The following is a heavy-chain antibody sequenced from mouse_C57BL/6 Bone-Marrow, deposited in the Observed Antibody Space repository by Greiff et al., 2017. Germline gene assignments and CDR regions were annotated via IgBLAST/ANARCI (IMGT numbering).Heavy chain of an antibody. CDR3: ARYTELGGFLYWYFDV. D-gene: IGHD4-1*01. CDR1: GFTFTDYY. Sequence: EVKLMESGGGLVQPGGSLSLSCAASGFTFTDYYMSWVRQPPGKALEWLGFIRNKANGYTTEYSASVKGRFTISRDNSQSILYLQMNALRAEDSATYYCARYTELGGFLYWYFDVWGTGTTVTVSS. CDR2: IRNKANGYTT. J-gene: IGHJ1*03. V-gene: IGHV7-3*01.